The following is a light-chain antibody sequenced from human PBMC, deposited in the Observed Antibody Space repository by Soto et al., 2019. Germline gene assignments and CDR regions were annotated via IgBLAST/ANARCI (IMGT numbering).Light chain of an antibody. CDR1: STDFVSYNR. Sequence: ALTQPPSVSGSPGQSVTISCTGTSTDFVSYNRVSWYQQPPGTAPKLIIYEASNRPSGVPDRFSGSKSGNTASLTISGLQAADEADYYCSLYTSENTYVFGTGTKVTVL. V-gene: IGLV2-18*01. J-gene: IGLJ1*01. CDR2: EAS. CDR3: SLYTSENTYV.